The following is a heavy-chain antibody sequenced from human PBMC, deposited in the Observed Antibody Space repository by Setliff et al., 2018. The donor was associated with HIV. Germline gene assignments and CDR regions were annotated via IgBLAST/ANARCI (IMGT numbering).Heavy chain of an antibody. CDR3: ARMIVLSASSPPNAFDI. D-gene: IGHD3-22*01. Sequence: RASVKVSCKASGYTFTSYAMHWVRQAPGQRLEWMGWINAGNGNTKYSQKFQGRVTITRDTSASTAYMELRSLRSDDTAVYYCARMIVLSASSPPNAFDIWGQGTMVTVSS. V-gene: IGHV1-3*01. CDR1: GYTFTSYA. J-gene: IGHJ3*02. CDR2: INAGNGNT.